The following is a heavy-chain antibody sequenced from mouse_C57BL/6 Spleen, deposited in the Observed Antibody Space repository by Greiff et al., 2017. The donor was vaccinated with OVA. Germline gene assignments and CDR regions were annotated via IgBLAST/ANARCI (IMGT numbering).Heavy chain of an antibody. CDR1: GFTFSDYG. J-gene: IGHJ4*01. Sequence: EVKLMESGGGLVKPGGSLKLSCAASGFTFSDYGMHWVRQAPEKGLEWVAYISSGSSTIYYADTVKGRFTISRDKSTNTLFLQMTSLRAEDTAMYYCARRTVVAGYYAMDYWGQGTSVTVSS. CDR3: ARRTVVAGYYAMDY. CDR2: ISSGSSTI. V-gene: IGHV5-17*01. D-gene: IGHD1-1*01.